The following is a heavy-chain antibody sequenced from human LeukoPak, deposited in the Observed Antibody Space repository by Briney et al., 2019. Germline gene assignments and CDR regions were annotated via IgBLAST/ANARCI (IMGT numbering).Heavy chain of an antibody. CDR1: GYTFTGHY. J-gene: IGHJ5*02. CDR2: INPNSGGT. D-gene: IGHD3-22*01. Sequence: ASVKVSCKASGYTFTGHYMHWVRQAPGQGLEWMGWINPNSGGTNYAQKFQGRVTMTRDTSISTAYMELSRLRSDDTAVYYCARDLYYYDSSGYNWFDPWGQGTLVTVSS. V-gene: IGHV1-2*02. CDR3: ARDLYYYDSSGYNWFDP.